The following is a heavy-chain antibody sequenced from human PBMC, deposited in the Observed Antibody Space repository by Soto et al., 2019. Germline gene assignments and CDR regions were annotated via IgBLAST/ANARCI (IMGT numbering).Heavy chain of an antibody. D-gene: IGHD3-10*01. Sequence: EVQLVQSGAEVKKPGESLKISCKGSGYSFTKYWIGWVRQMPGKGLEWMGIIYPEDFDIRYSPSSQGQVTISADKSINTAYLQWSSLKASDSAMYYCARHRGLRGYYYYGMDVWGQGTTVTVSS. J-gene: IGHJ6*02. CDR2: IYPEDFDI. V-gene: IGHV5-51*01. CDR3: ARHRGLRGYYYYGMDV. CDR1: GYSFTKYW.